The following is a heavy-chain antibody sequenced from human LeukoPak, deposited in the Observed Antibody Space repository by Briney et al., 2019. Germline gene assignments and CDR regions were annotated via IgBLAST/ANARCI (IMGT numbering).Heavy chain of an antibody. CDR1: GYTFTSYA. Sequence: ASVKVSCKASGYTFTSYAMHWVRQAPGQRLEWMGWINAGNGNTKYSQKFQGRATITRDTSASTAYMELSSLRSEDTAVYYCARDHGWYLDLYYFDYWGQGTLVTVSS. CDR2: INAGNGNT. J-gene: IGHJ4*02. V-gene: IGHV1-3*01. CDR3: ARDHGWYLDLYYFDY. D-gene: IGHD6-19*01.